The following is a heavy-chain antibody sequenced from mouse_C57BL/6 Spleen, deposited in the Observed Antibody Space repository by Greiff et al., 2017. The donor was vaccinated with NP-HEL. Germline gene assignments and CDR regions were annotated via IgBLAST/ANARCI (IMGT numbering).Heavy chain of an antibody. CDR2: INPSSGYT. J-gene: IGHJ1*03. V-gene: IGHV1-7*01. CDR1: GYTFTSYW. CDR3: ARWGLLLYFDV. Sequence: VQLQQSGAELAKPGASVKLSCKASGYTFTSYWMHWVKQRPGQGLEWIGYINPSSGYTKYNQKFKDKATLTADKSSSTAYMQLSRLTYEDSAVYDCARWGLLLYFDVWGTGTTVTVSS. D-gene: IGHD2-10*01.